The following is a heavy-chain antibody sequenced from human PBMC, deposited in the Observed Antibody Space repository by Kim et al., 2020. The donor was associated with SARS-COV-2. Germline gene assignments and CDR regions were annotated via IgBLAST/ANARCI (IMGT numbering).Heavy chain of an antibody. V-gene: IGHV3-23*03. D-gene: IGHD6-19*01. Sequence: SGKGRLTTSRDNSTNPLYLQMTSQRAEDTAVYYCAKDREYSSGDFDYWGQGTLVTVSS. J-gene: IGHJ4*02. CDR3: AKDREYSSGDFDY.